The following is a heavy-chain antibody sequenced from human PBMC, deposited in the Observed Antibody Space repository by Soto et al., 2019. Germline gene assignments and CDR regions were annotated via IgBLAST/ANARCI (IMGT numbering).Heavy chain of an antibody. D-gene: IGHD5-18*01. CDR3: ARDSGYNTVDTPRKHYLDY. CDR1: GFTFSWYW. V-gene: IGHV3-7*01. Sequence: VQLVESGGGLVQPGGSLKMSCEASGFTFSWYWMSWVRQAPGKGLEWVANIKFDGSEKHYVDSVKGRFTISRDNAKNSLYLQLSSLRAEDTAVYYCARDSGYNTVDTPRKHYLDYWGPGTVVTVSS. CDR2: IKFDGSEK. J-gene: IGHJ4*02.